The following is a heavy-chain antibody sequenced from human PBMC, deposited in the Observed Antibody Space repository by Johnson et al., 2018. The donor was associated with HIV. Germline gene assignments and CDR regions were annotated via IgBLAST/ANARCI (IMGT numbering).Heavy chain of an antibody. CDR2: ISYDGSNE. Sequence: QVQLVESGGGVVQPGGSLRLSCAASGFTFRSYGVHWVRQAPGKGLEWVAVISYDGSNEYYADSVKGRFTISRDNSKNTVLLQMNSLRVEDTAVYYCARAGAVGFDAFDIWGQGTMVTVSS. CDR3: ARAGAVGFDAFDI. V-gene: IGHV3-33*05. D-gene: IGHD6-19*01. CDR1: GFTFRSYG. J-gene: IGHJ3*02.